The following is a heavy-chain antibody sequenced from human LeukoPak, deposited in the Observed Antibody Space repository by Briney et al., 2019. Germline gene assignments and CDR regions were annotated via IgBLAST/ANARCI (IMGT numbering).Heavy chain of an antibody. CDR2: IGNTET. CDR1: GFSFETNA. V-gene: IGHV3-23*01. J-gene: IGHJ4*02. CDR3: AKDWIQFNRVFDCFDS. D-gene: IGHD5-18*01. Sequence: GGSLRLSCATSGFSFETNAMSWVRQAPGKGLEWVATIGNTETFYADSVTGRFTISRDNSKNTVNLQLHRRRVEDTAIYYCAKDWIQFNRVFDCFDSWGQGTLVTVSS.